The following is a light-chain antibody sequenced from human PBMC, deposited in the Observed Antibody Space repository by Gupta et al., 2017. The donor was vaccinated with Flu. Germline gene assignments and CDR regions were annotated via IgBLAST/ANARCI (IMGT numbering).Light chain of an antibody. CDR1: QRIDAY. CDR3: QQRDSGPYT. Sequence: PSSLSASVGDRVTITCRASQRIDAYVNWYQQKPGKAPKLLIYGASSLQSGVPPRFSGSASGTDSTLTISRLQPEDFAIYYCQQRDSGPYTFGQGTKVEI. J-gene: IGKJ2*01. CDR2: GAS. V-gene: IGKV1-39*01.